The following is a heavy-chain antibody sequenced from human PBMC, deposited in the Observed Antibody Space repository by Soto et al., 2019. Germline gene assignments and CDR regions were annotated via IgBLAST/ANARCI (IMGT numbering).Heavy chain of an antibody. J-gene: IGHJ3*02. CDR3: AKTLWYYDSSGYYPDAFDI. D-gene: IGHD3-22*01. V-gene: IGHV3-30*18. Sequence: GGSLRLSCAASGFTFSSYGVHWVRQAPGKGLEWVAVISYDGSNKYYADSVKGRFTISRDNSKNTLYLQMNSLRAEDTAVYYCAKTLWYYDSSGYYPDAFDIWGQGTMVTVSS. CDR2: ISYDGSNK. CDR1: GFTFSSYG.